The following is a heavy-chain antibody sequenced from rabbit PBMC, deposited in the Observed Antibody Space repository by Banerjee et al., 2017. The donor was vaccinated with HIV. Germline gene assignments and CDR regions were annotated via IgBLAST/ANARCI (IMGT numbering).Heavy chain of an antibody. CDR1: GFSFSSSYW. CDR2: IYGGNSDNT. V-gene: IGHV1S45*01. Sequence: QEQLEESGGDLVKPEGSLTLTCTASGFSFSSSYWICWVRQAPGKGLEWIACIYGGNSDNTDYARWAKGRFTISKTSSTTVTLEMTSLTAADTATYFCARDVISGDGYAFNLWGPGTLVTVS. CDR3: ARDVISGDGYAFNL. D-gene: IGHD6-1*01. J-gene: IGHJ4*01.